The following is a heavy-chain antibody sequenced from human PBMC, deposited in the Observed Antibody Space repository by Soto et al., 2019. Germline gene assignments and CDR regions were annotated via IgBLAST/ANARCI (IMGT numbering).Heavy chain of an antibody. CDR2: INAGNGNT. CDR3: AVTYYDFWSGDIGFDE. V-gene: IGHV1-3*01. J-gene: IGHJ4*02. D-gene: IGHD3-3*01. Sequence: ASVQVSCKASGYTFTSYAMHWVRQAPGQRLEWMGWINAGNGNTKYSQKFQGRVTITRDTSASTAYMELSSLRSEDTAGYYCAVTYYDFWSGDIGFDEWGQGTLVTVSS. CDR1: GYTFTSYA.